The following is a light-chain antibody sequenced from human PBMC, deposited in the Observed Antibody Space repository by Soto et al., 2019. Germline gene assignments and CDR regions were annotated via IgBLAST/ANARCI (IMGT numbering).Light chain of an antibody. CDR2: GAS. V-gene: IGKV3-20*01. CDR3: HQSGTSPYT. J-gene: IGKJ2*01. Sequence: EIVLTQSPGTLSLSPGERATLSCRASQSVVSNYLAWFQQNPGQAPRLLIYGASNRATGIPDRFSGSGSGTDFTLTISRLEPEDFAVYYCHQSGTSPYTFGQGTKLDLK. CDR1: QSVVSNY.